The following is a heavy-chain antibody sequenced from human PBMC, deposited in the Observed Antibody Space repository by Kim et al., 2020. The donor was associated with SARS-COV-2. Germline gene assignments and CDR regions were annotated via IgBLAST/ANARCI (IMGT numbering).Heavy chain of an antibody. CDR2: IIPIFGTA. J-gene: IGHJ4*02. CDR1: GGTFSSYA. Sequence: SVKVSCKASGGTFSSYAISWVRQAPGQGLEWMGGIIPIFGTANYAQKFQGRVTITADKSTSTAYMELTSLRSEDTAVYYCASDDSSGYYLVYWGQGTLVTVSS. D-gene: IGHD3-22*01. CDR3: ASDDSSGYYLVY. V-gene: IGHV1-69*06.